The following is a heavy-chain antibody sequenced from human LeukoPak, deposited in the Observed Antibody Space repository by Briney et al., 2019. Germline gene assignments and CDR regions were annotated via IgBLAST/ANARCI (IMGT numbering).Heavy chain of an antibody. Sequence: PGGSLRLSCAASGFTFSRYWMHWIRQAPGKGLVWVSGINSDGSSTSYADSVKGRFTISRDNAKNTLYLQMNSLRAEDTAVYYCARDRPDAFDIWGQGTTVTVSS. CDR2: INSDGSST. CDR3: ARDRPDAFDI. V-gene: IGHV3-74*01. CDR1: GFTFSRYW. J-gene: IGHJ3*02.